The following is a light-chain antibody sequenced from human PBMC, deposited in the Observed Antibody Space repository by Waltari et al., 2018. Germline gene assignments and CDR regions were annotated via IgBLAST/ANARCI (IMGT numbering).Light chain of an antibody. Sequence: QSALTQPASVSGSPGQSITISCTGTSSDVGGYNYVSWYQQHPGKAPKVMIYDVSKRPSGGSNRFSGSKSGNTASLTISWLQAEDEADYYCSSYTSSSTWVFGGGTKLTVL. CDR1: SSDVGGYNY. V-gene: IGLV2-14*01. CDR2: DVS. CDR3: SSYTSSSTWV. J-gene: IGLJ3*02.